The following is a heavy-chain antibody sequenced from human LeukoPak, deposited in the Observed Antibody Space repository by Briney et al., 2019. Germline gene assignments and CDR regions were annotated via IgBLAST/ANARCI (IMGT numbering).Heavy chain of an antibody. D-gene: IGHD3-9*01. Sequence: KPSETLSLTCTVSGGSISSYYWSWIRQPPGKGLEWIGYIYYSESTNYNPSLKSRVTISVDTSKNQFSLKLSSVTAADTAVYYCARGKGAYYDILTGYHNNYGMDVWGPGTTVTVSS. CDR2: IYYSEST. V-gene: IGHV4-59*01. CDR3: ARGKGAYYDILTGYHNNYGMDV. J-gene: IGHJ6*02. CDR1: GGSISSYY.